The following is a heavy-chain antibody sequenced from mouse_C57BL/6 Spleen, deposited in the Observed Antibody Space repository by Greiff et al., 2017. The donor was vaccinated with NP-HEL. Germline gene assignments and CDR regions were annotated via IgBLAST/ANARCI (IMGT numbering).Heavy chain of an antibody. J-gene: IGHJ3*01. CDR3: ARSVGDGYYLAY. Sequence: QVQLQQPGAELVRPGTSVKLSCKASGYTFTSYWMHWVKQRPGQGLEWIGVIDPSDSYTNYNQKFKGKATLTLDTSSSTAYLQLSSLTSEDSAVYYSARSVGDGYYLAYWGQGTLVTVSA. CDR1: GYTFTSYW. D-gene: IGHD2-3*01. V-gene: IGHV1-59*01. CDR2: IDPSDSYT.